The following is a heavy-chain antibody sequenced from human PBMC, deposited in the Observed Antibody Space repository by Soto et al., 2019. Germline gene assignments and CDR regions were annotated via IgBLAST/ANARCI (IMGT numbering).Heavy chain of an antibody. J-gene: IGHJ4*02. Sequence: SETLSLTCAVYGGSFSGYYWTWIRQPPGTGLEWIGEINHSGSTNNNPSLKSRVTISVDTSKTQFSLKLNSVTAADTAVYYCARGPSGDKVDYWGQGILVTVSS. CDR2: INHSGST. CDR3: ARGPSGDKVDY. V-gene: IGHV4-34*01. CDR1: GGSFSGYY. D-gene: IGHD7-27*01.